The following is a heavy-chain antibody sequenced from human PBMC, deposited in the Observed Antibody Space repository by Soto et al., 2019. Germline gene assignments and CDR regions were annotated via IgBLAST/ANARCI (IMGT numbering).Heavy chain of an antibody. J-gene: IGHJ4*02. CDR1: GGAVYSDGYY. V-gene: IGHV4-39*01. Sequence: NPSETLSLTCTVSGGAVYSDGYYWGWIRRPPGQGLEWIGNIYYSGSTYYNPSLKSRVTISLDTSKNQFSLRLNAVTAADTAVYYCARRSRGRCHTYWGPGTLVTVSS. CDR3: ARRSRGRCHTY. D-gene: IGHD2-15*01. CDR2: IYYSGST.